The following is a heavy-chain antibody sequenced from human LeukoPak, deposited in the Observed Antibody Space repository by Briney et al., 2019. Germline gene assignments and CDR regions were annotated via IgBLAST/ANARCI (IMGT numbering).Heavy chain of an antibody. CDR3: AREAYYYDSSGYDAFDI. CDR2: ISSSSSTI. V-gene: IGHV3-48*04. Sequence: PGGSLRLSCAASGLTFSSYSMNWVRQAPGKGLEWVSYISSSSSTIYYADSVEGRFTISRDNAKNSLYLQMNSLRAEDTAVYYCAREAYYYDSSGYDAFDIWGQGTMVTVSS. J-gene: IGHJ3*02. CDR1: GLTFSSYS. D-gene: IGHD3-22*01.